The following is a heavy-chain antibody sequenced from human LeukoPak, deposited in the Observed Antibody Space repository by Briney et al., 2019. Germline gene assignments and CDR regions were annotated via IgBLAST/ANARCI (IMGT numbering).Heavy chain of an antibody. V-gene: IGHV3-30*18. Sequence: PGGSLRLSCAASEFTFSGHGMHWVRQAPGKGLEWVAVISYDGSNKYYADSVKGRFTISRDNSKNTLYLQMNSLRAEDTAVYYCAKGRIQLWTLFDYWGQGTLVTVSS. D-gene: IGHD5-18*01. J-gene: IGHJ4*02. CDR1: EFTFSGHG. CDR3: AKGRIQLWTLFDY. CDR2: ISYDGSNK.